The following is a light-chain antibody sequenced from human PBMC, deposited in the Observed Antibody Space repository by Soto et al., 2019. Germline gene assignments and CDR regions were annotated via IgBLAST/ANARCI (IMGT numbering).Light chain of an antibody. CDR2: DAT. CDR3: SSFTSSITYV. CDR1: SSDVGGYNS. V-gene: IGLV2-14*01. J-gene: IGLJ1*01. Sequence: QSVLTQPASVSWSPGQSITISCTGTSSDVGGYNSVSWYRQDPGKAPKLMIYDATNRPSGVSNRFSGSKSGNTASLTISGLQAEDEADYYCSSFTSSITYVFGTGTKVTVL.